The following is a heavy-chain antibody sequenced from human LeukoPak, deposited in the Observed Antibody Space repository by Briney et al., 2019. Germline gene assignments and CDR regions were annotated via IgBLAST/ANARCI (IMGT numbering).Heavy chain of an antibody. Sequence: GGSLRLSCAASGFSFSTYSVNWVRQAPGKGLEWVSSISSSSAHIFYADSVKGRFSISRDNAKNSLYLQMNSLRVEDTAVYYCTSRYCTTTNCYSFDIWGQGTMVTVSS. CDR3: TSRYCTTTNCYSFDI. CDR1: GFSFSTYS. D-gene: IGHD2-2*01. V-gene: IGHV3-21*01. CDR2: ISSSSAHI. J-gene: IGHJ3*02.